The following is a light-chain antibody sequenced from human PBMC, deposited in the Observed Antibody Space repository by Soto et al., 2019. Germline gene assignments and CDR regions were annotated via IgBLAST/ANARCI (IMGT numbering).Light chain of an antibody. CDR3: QQYYRYPLT. V-gene: IGKV1-5*01. CDR2: DAS. J-gene: IGKJ4*01. Sequence: STLSASVGDRVTVTCRASQSFSTWLAWYQQKPGKAPKLLIYDASNLESGVPSRFSGSGSGTEFTLTITSLQPDDFATYYCQQYYRYPLTFGGGTKVDIK. CDR1: QSFSTW.